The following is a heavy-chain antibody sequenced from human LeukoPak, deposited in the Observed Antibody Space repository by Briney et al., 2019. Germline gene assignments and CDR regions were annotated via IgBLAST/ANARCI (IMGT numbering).Heavy chain of an antibody. CDR3: ARGEQQLVPTWFDY. J-gene: IGHJ4*02. V-gene: IGHV1-2*04. CDR2: INPNSGGT. D-gene: IGHD6-13*01. CDR1: GYTFTGYY. Sequence: ASVKVSCKASGYTFTGYYMHWVRQAPGQGLEWMGWINPNSGGTNYAQKFQGWVTMTRDTSISTAYMELSRLRSDDTAVYYCARGEQQLVPTWFDYWGQGTLVTVSS.